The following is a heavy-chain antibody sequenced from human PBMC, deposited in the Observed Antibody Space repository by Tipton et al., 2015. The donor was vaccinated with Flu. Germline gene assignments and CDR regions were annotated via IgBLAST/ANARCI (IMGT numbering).Heavy chain of an antibody. CDR1: GVSISSGSYY. Sequence: TLSLTCTVSGVSISSGSYYWSWNRQPAGKGLEWIGRIYASGRINYNLSLKSRVIISLDTSKNQFSLKLRSVTAADSAVYYCARALVGFYYTGMDVWGQGTTVTVSS. CDR2: IYASGRI. V-gene: IGHV4-61*02. D-gene: IGHD2-15*01. J-gene: IGHJ6*02. CDR3: ARALVGFYYTGMDV.